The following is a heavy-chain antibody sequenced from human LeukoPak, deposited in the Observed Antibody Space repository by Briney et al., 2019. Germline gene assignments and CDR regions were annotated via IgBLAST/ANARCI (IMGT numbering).Heavy chain of an antibody. V-gene: IGHV3-21*01. Sequence: NPGGSLRLSCAASGFTFSSYSMNWVRQAPGKGLEWVSSISSSSSYIYYADSVKGRFTISRDNAKNSLYLQMNSLRAEDTAVYYCARVEGYCGGDCRGFDLWGRGTLVTVSS. CDR1: GFTFSSYS. D-gene: IGHD2-21*02. J-gene: IGHJ2*01. CDR2: ISSSSSYI. CDR3: ARVEGYCGGDCRGFDL.